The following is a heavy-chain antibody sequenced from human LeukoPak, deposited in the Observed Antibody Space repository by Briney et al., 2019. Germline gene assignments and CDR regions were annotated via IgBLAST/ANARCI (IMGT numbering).Heavy chain of an antibody. J-gene: IGHJ4*02. CDR1: GGSISSSSYY. V-gene: IGHV4-39*01. CDR2: IYYSGST. Sequence: SETLSLTCTVSGGSISSSSYYWGWIRQPAGKGLEWIGSIYYSGSTYYNPSLKSRVTISVDTSKNQFSLKLSSVTAADTAVYYCARHYRQQLVIDYWGQGTLVTVSS. CDR3: ARHYRQQLVIDY. D-gene: IGHD6-13*01.